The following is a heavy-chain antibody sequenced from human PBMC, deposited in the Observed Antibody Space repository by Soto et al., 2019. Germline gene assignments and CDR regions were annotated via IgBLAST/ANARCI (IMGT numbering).Heavy chain of an antibody. CDR3: ARDIVATISHYYYGMDV. V-gene: IGHV1-3*01. CDR2: INAGNGNT. CDR1: GYTFTSYA. D-gene: IGHD5-12*01. Sequence: AAVKVSCKASGYTFTSYAMHWVRQAPGQRLEWMGWINAGNGNTKYSQKFQGRVTITRDTSASTAYMELSSLRSEDTAVYYCARDIVATISHYYYGMDVWGQGTTVTVSS. J-gene: IGHJ6*02.